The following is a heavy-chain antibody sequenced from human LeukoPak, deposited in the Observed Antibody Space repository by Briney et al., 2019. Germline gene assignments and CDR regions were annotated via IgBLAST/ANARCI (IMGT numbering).Heavy chain of an antibody. CDR2: IYSSGST. CDR3: ARATYCGSDCYSFEY. CDR1: GGSSSSYY. Sequence: SSETLSLTCTVSGGSSSSYYWNWIRQPAGKGLEWIGRIYSSGSTDYNPSLKSRVAMSVDTSKNQLSLKLSSVTAADTAVYYCARATYCGSDCYSFEYWGQGTLVTVSS. V-gene: IGHV4-4*07. D-gene: IGHD2-21*01. J-gene: IGHJ4*02.